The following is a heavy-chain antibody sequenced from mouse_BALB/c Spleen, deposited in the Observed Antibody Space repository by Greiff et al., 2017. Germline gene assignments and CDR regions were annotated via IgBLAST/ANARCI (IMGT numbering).Heavy chain of an antibody. CDR2: IWADGST. CDR3: ARDRDYGNCWFAY. Sequence: QVQLKESGPGLVAPSQSLSITCTVSGFSLTSYGVHWVRQPPGKGLAWLGVIWADGSTTYNSALMSRLSISTDNSKSQVFLKMNSLQTDDTAMYYCARDRDYGNCWFAYWGQGTLVTVSA. CDR1: GFSLTSYG. V-gene: IGHV2-9*02. J-gene: IGHJ3*01. D-gene: IGHD2-1*01.